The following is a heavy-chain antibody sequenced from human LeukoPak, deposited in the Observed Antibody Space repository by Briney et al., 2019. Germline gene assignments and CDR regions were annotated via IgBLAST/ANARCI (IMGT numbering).Heavy chain of an antibody. D-gene: IGHD5-24*01. Sequence: GASVKVSCKASGGTFSSYAISWVRQAPGQGLEWMGGIIPIFGTANYAQKFQGRVTITADKSTSTAYMELSSLRSEDTAVYYCARAGAGMATIRFIGAFDIWGQGTMVTVSS. CDR1: GGTFSSYA. CDR3: ARAGAGMATIRFIGAFDI. J-gene: IGHJ3*02. V-gene: IGHV1-69*06. CDR2: IIPIFGTA.